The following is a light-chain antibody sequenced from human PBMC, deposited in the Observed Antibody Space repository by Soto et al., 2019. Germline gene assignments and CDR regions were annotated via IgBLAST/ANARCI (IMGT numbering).Light chain of an antibody. J-gene: IGKJ3*01. CDR2: GAS. Sequence: IQLTQSPSSLSASVGDRVTITCRASQGISSFLAWYQQKPGRAPKLLIYGASTLQSGDTSRFSVSGPVTDFTLTISGPQPEYVATYYYQQLNSFPIAFGPGTKVEIQ. V-gene: IGKV1-9*01. CDR1: QGISSF. CDR3: QQLNSFPIA.